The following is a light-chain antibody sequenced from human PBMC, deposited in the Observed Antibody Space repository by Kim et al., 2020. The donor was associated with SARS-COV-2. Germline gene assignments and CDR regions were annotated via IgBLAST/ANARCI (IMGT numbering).Light chain of an antibody. CDR2: ATY. V-gene: IGKV1-9*01. CDR1: QVLASH. CDR3: QQLKTYPYT. Sequence: SASVRERVTMTCRASQVLASHLAWYQQKPGKTPKLLIYATYTLESGVPSRFSGSGSGTEFTLTITSLQPEDFATYYCQQLKTYPYTFGQGTKLEI. J-gene: IGKJ2*01.